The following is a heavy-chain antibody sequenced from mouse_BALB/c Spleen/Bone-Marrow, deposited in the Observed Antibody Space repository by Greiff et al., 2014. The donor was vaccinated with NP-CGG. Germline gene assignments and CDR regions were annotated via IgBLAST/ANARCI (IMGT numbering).Heavy chain of an antibody. CDR1: GFTFSSYG. J-gene: IGHJ4*01. Sequence: EVKLMESGGDLVKPGGSLKLSCAASGFTFSSYGMSWVRQTPDKRLEWVATISSGGSYTYFPDSVKGRFTISRDNAKNTLYLQISSLKSEDTAMYYCARQYGNLGVMDYWGQGTSVTVSA. CDR3: ARQYGNLGVMDY. CDR2: ISSGGSYT. V-gene: IGHV5-6*01. D-gene: IGHD2-1*01.